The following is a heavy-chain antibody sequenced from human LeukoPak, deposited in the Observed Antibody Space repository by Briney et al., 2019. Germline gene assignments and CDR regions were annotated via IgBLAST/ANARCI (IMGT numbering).Heavy chain of an antibody. Sequence: GGSLRLSCAASGSTFSSYWMNWVRQAPGKGLEWVANIKQDGSEKYYADSVKGRFTISRDNAKNSLYLQMNSLRAEDTAVYYCAGPGRVVRAALPWAFDFWGQGTLVTVSS. CDR1: GSTFSSYW. CDR3: AGPGRVVRAALPWAFDF. J-gene: IGHJ4*02. V-gene: IGHV3-7*01. D-gene: IGHD2-2*01. CDR2: IKQDGSEK.